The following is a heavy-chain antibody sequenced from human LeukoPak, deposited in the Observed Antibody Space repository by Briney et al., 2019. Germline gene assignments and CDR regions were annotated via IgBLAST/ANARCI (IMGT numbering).Heavy chain of an antibody. Sequence: SETLSLTCTVSGGSISSSSYYWGWIRQPPGKGLEWIGSIYYSGSTYYNPSLKSRVTISVDTSKNQFSLKLSSVTAADTAVYYCASCGPETGRGEYFDYWGQGTLVTVSS. V-gene: IGHV4-39*01. CDR1: GGSISSSSYY. D-gene: IGHD7-27*01. J-gene: IGHJ4*02. CDR3: ASCGPETGRGEYFDY. CDR2: IYYSGST.